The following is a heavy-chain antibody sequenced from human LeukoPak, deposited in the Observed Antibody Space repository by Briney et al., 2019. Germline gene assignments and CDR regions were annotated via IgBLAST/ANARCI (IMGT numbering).Heavy chain of an antibody. CDR1: GFTFSSYS. D-gene: IGHD3-10*01. CDR2: ISSSSSYI. J-gene: IGHJ5*02. Sequence: GGSLRLSCAASGFTFSSYSMNWVRQAPGKGLEWVSSISSSSSYIYYADSVKGRFTIYRDNAKNSLYLQMNSLRAEDTAVYYCARDSFPWFGELTTHYWFDPWGQGTLVTVSS. V-gene: IGHV3-21*01. CDR3: ARDSFPWFGELTTHYWFDP.